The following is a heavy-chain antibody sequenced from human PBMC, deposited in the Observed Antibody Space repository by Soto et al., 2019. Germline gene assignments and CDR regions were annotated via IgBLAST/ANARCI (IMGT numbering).Heavy chain of an antibody. Sequence: EVQLVESGGGLVKPGGSLRLSCAASGFTFSSYSMNWVRQAPGKGLEWVSSISSSSSYKYYADSVKGRFTISRDNAKNSLYLQMNSRRAEDTAVYYCARDRPYSGYDRTPFGWGQGTLVTVSS. CDR2: ISSSSSYK. J-gene: IGHJ4*02. CDR3: ARDRPYSGYDRTPFG. CDR1: GFTFSSYS. D-gene: IGHD5-12*01. V-gene: IGHV3-21*01.